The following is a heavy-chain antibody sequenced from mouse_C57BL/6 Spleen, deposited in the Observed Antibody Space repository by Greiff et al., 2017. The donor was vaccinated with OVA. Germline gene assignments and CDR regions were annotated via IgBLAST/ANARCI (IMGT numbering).Heavy chain of an antibody. CDR1: GFSLTSYA. CDR3: ARNAYYSKEGFAY. Sequence: VKLVESGPGLVAPSQSLSITCTVSGFSLTSYAISWVRQTPGKGLEWLGVIWNGGGTNYNSALKSRLSISKDNSKSQVFLKMNSLQTDDTARYYCARNAYYSKEGFAYWGQGTLVTVSA. D-gene: IGHD2-5*01. CDR2: IWNGGGT. V-gene: IGHV2-9-1*01. J-gene: IGHJ3*01.